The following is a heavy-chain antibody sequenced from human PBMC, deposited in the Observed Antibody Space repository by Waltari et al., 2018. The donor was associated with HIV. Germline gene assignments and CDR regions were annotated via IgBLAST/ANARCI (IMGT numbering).Heavy chain of an antibody. J-gene: IGHJ3*01. D-gene: IGHD2-15*01. V-gene: IGHV1-69*12. Sequence: VQLVQSGAEMKMSGSSVKVSCKASGGTFRSYTIIRGRQAPGQGLEWMGGIIPKFGTVKYEQKFQGRVTMTADESTSTVYLELTSLRSDDTAVYYCARGGCSGGTCYSKSFDLWGQGTLVTVSS. CDR2: IIPKFGTV. CDR3: ARGGCSGGTCYSKSFDL. CDR1: GGTFRSYT.